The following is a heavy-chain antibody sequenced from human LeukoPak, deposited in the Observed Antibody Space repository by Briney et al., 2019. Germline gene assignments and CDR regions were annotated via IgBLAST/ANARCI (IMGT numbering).Heavy chain of an antibody. D-gene: IGHD6-19*01. CDR1: GGTFSSYD. CDR2: MNPNSGNT. CDR3: ARDSSGWYHWFDP. V-gene: IGHV1-8*03. Sequence: ASVKVSCKASGGTFSSYDISWVRQATGQGLEWMGWMNPNSGNTDYAQKFQGRLTITRNTSISTAYMELSSLRSEDTAVYYCARDSSGWYHWFDPWGQGTLVTVSS. J-gene: IGHJ5*02.